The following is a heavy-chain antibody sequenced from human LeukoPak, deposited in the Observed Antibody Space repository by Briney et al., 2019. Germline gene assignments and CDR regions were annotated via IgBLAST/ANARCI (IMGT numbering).Heavy chain of an antibody. CDR3: ARFVGACSGGNCYSDY. J-gene: IGHJ4*02. CDR1: GYSFSSYW. Sequence: GESLKISCKASGYSFSSYWIAWVRQMSGKGLEWMGIIYPGDSDTRYSASFQGQVTISADKSINTAYLQWNSLKASDTAIYYCARFVGACSGGNCYSDYWGQGTLVTVSS. D-gene: IGHD2-15*01. CDR2: IYPGDSDT. V-gene: IGHV5-51*01.